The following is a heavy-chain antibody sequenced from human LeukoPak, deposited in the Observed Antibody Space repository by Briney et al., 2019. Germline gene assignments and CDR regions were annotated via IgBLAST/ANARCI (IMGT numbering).Heavy chain of an antibody. J-gene: IGHJ4*02. D-gene: IGHD3-10*01. CDR1: GYTFTGYY. CDR2: INPNSGGT. V-gene: IGHV1-2*02. Sequence: RASVKVSCKASGYTFTGYYMHWVRQAPGRGLEWMGWINPNSGGTNYAQKFQGRVTMTRDTSISTAYMELSRLRSDDTAVYYCAGAHYYGSGGNDYWGQGTLVTVSS. CDR3: AGAHYYGSGGNDY.